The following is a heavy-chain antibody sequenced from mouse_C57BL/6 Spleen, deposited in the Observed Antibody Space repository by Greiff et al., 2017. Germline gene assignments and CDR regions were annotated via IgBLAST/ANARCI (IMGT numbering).Heavy chain of an antibody. D-gene: IGHD4-1*01. Sequence: VQLKQSGPELVKPGASVKISCKASGYSFTGYYMNWVKQSPEKSLEWIGEINPSTGGTTYNQKFKAKATLTVDKSSSTAYMQLKSLTSEDSAVYYCARGTGTKDYWGQGTSVTVSS. V-gene: IGHV1-42*01. CDR2: INPSTGGT. J-gene: IGHJ4*01. CDR1: GYSFTGYY. CDR3: ARGTGTKDY.